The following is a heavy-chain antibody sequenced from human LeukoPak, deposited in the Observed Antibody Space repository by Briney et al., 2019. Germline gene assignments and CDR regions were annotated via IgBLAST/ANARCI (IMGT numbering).Heavy chain of an antibody. CDR3: ARHLYYYDSSGLRAFDI. V-gene: IGHV4-59*01. CDR1: GGSISSYY. Sequence: PSETLSLTCTVSGGSISSYYWSWIRQPPGKGLEWIGYIYYSGSTNYNPSLKSRVTISVDTSKNQFSLKLSSVTAADTAVYYCARHLYYYDSSGLRAFDIWGQGTMVTVSS. D-gene: IGHD3-22*01. J-gene: IGHJ3*02. CDR2: IYYSGST.